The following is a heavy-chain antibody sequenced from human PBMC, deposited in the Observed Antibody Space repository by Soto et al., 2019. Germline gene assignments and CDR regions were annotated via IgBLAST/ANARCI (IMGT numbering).Heavy chain of an antibody. Sequence: QVQLVQSGAEVKKPGSSVKVSCKASGGTFSSYTISWVRQAPGQGLEWMGRIIPILGIANYAQKFQGRVTITADKSTSTAYMELSSLRSEDTAVYYCARDGDSSSWYLDYWGQGTLDTVSS. CDR1: GGTFSSYT. J-gene: IGHJ4*02. CDR3: ARDGDSSSWYLDY. V-gene: IGHV1-69*08. CDR2: IIPILGIA. D-gene: IGHD6-13*01.